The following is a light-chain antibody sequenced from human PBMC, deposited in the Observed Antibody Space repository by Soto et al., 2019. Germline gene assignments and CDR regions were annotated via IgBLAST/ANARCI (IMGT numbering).Light chain of an antibody. CDR3: QQYNSYPVT. CDR1: QSISSW. J-gene: IGKJ1*01. Sequence: DLQMTQSPATLSASVGDRVTITCRASQSISSWLAWYQQKPGKAPKLLIYDASSLESGVPSRFSGSGSGTEFPLPISSLQPDDFATYYCQQYNSYPVTFGQGTKVEVK. V-gene: IGKV1-5*01. CDR2: DAS.